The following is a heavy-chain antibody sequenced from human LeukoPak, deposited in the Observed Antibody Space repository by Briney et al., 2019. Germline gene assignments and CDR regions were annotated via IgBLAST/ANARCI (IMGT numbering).Heavy chain of an antibody. CDR1: GFTFRSYS. J-gene: IGHJ6*03. Sequence: PGRSLRLSCVASGFTFRSYSMDWVRQAPGKGLEWVSYISSSGSDIYYADSVKGRFNISRDNAKNSLYLQMNSLRAEDTAVYSCARASRGYVSHFYYFMDGGGKGTTVTVSS. CDR3: ARASRGYVSHFYYFMDG. D-gene: IGHD5-12*01. CDR2: ISSSGSDI. V-gene: IGHV3-48*01.